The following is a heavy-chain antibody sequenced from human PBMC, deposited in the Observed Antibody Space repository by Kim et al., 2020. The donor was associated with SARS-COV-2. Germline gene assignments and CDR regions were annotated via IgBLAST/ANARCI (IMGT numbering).Heavy chain of an antibody. CDR1: GYSFTSYW. CDR3: ARVPSDLNIAAAGYYFDY. J-gene: IGHJ4*02. Sequence: GESLKISCKGSGYSFTSYWIGWVRQMPGKGLEWMGIIYPGDSDTRYSPSFQGQVTISADKSISTAYLQWSSLKASDTAMYYCARVPSDLNIAAAGYYFDYWGQGTLVTVSS. CDR2: IYPGDSDT. V-gene: IGHV5-51*01. D-gene: IGHD6-13*01.